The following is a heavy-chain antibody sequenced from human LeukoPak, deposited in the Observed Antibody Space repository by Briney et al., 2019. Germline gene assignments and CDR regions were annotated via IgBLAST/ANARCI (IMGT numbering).Heavy chain of an antibody. CDR2: INPDSGGT. Sequence: ASVKVSCKASGYTFTGYYLHWVRQAPGQGLEWMGRINPDSGGTNYAQKFQDRVTMTSDTSISAAYMELSRLRSDDTAVYYCARAYCGGDCNCNWFDPWGQGTLVTVSS. CDR1: GYTFTGYY. J-gene: IGHJ5*02. V-gene: IGHV1-2*06. D-gene: IGHD2-21*02. CDR3: ARAYCGGDCNCNWFDP.